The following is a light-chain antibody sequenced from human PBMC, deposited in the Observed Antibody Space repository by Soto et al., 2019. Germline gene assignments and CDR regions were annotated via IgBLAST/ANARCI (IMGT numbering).Light chain of an antibody. CDR2: DAS. J-gene: IGKJ4*01. Sequence: DIQMTQSPSTLSASVGDRVTITCRASQSISSWLAWYQQKPGKAPKLLIYDASSLKSGVPSRFSGSGSGTEFTLTISSLQPDDFATYYCQQYNSYPITFGGGTTVDIK. V-gene: IGKV1-5*01. CDR1: QSISSW. CDR3: QQYNSYPIT.